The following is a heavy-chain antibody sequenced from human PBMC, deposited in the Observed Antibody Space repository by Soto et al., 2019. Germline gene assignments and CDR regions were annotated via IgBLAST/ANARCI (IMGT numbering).Heavy chain of an antibody. V-gene: IGHV1-8*01. J-gene: IGHJ4*02. CDR2: MNPNSGIT. D-gene: IGHD6-6*01. CDR1: GYTFNNFE. Sequence: QVQLVQSGAEVKKPGASVKVSCKASGYTFNNFEINWVRQATGQGLEWMGWMNPNSGITGYAQKFQGRGTMTRKTSISTAYMELSNLRSEDTAVYYCARVVDGQRVVCDYWGQGTLVTVSS. CDR3: ARVVDGQRVVCDY.